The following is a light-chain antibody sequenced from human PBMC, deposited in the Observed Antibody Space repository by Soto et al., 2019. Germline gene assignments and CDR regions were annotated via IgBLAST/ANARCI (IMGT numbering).Light chain of an antibody. CDR1: QGVSSN. CDR2: GAS. Sequence: MTQSPVTLSVSPGERATLSCRASQGVSSNLAWYQQKPGQAPRLLIYGASTRAAGIPARFSGSGSGTEFTLTISSLQSEDFVVYYCQQYNNWPRTFGPGTKVDIK. J-gene: IGKJ3*01. V-gene: IGKV3-15*01. CDR3: QQYNNWPRT.